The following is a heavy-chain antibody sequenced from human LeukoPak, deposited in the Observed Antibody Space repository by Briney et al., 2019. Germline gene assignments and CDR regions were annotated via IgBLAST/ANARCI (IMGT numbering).Heavy chain of an antibody. J-gene: IGHJ5*01. D-gene: IGHD2-2*01. CDR2: ISTYNGNT. Sequence: ASVKVSCKTSGYTFTNFHITWVRQAPGQGLEWMGWISTYNGNTNYAQKFQGRVTMTTDTSTSTAYMELRSLRSDDTALYFCARGDIVVVPAASYWFDFWGQGTLVAVSS. CDR3: ARGDIVVVPAASYWFDF. V-gene: IGHV1-18*01. CDR1: GYTFTNFH.